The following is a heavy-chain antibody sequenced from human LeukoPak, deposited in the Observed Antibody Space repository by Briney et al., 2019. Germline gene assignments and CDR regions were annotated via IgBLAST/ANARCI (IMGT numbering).Heavy chain of an antibody. CDR3: ARVMVPSDFWSVTDY. D-gene: IGHD3-3*01. CDR2: ISRGSDNV. J-gene: IGHJ4*02. Sequence: GGSLRLSCAASGFTFSSYSMHWVRQAPRKGLEWVSSISRGSDNVFYAESVKGRFTISRDNAKNSLYLQINSLRAEDTTVYFCARVMVPSDFWSVTDYWGQGTLVPVSS. V-gene: IGHV3-21*01. CDR1: GFTFSSYS.